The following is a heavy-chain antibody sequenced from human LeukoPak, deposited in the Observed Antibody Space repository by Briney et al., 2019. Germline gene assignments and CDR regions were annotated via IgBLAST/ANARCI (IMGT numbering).Heavy chain of an antibody. CDR3: ARDRGYYGSGSYYGRGYYYYYGMDV. Sequence: GGSLRLSCAASGFTFSNYAMSWVRQAPGKGLEWVSFISSSSSPIYYADSVKGRFTISRDNAKNSLYLQMNSLRAEDTAVYYCARDRGYYGSGSYYGRGYYYYYGMDVWGQGTTVTVSS. J-gene: IGHJ6*02. D-gene: IGHD3-10*01. CDR1: GFTFSNYA. CDR2: ISSSSSPI. V-gene: IGHV3-48*04.